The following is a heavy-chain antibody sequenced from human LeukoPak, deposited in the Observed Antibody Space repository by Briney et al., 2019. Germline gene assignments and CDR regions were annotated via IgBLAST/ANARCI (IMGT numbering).Heavy chain of an antibody. V-gene: IGHV1-2*02. Sequence: RASVKVSCKASGYTFTSYYIHWVRQAPGQGLEWMGWINPNSDDTSFAQKLQGRVTMTRDTSIGTAYMELSRLRSDDTAVYYCARANVLTGYYILDHWGQGTLVTVSS. CDR2: INPNSDDT. J-gene: IGHJ4*02. D-gene: IGHD3-9*01. CDR3: ARANVLTGYYILDH. CDR1: GYTFTSYY.